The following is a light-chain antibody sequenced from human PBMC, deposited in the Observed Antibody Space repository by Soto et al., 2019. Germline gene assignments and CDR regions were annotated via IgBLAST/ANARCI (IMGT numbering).Light chain of an antibody. V-gene: IGKV3-15*01. CDR1: QSVTDK. CDR2: AAS. J-gene: IGKJ5*01. CDR3: QQYKSWPIT. Sequence: EIEMMQSPVTLSVSPGERATLSCRASQSVTDKLAWYQQKPGQSPRLLIFAASTRATGIPATFSGSGSGTEFTLTINSLQSEDFAVYYCQQYKSWPITFGQGTRLEIK.